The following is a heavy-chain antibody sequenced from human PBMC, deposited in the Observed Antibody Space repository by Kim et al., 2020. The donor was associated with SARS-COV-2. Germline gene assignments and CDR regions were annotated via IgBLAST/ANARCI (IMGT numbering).Heavy chain of an antibody. V-gene: IGHV3-15*01. Sequence: GGSLRLSCAASGFTFSNAWMSWVRQAPGKGLEWVGRIKSKTDGGTTDYAAPVKGRFTISRDDSKNTLYLQMNSLKTEDTAVYYCTTPFGELLSLPPAFDYWGQGTLVTVSS. CDR1: GFTFSNAW. J-gene: IGHJ4*02. CDR2: IKSKTDGGTT. CDR3: TTPFGELLSLPPAFDY. D-gene: IGHD3-10*01.